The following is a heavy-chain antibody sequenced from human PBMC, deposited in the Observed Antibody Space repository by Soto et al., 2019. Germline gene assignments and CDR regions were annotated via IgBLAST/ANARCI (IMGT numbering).Heavy chain of an antibody. Sequence: GGSLRLSCAASGFMFSAYWMSWVRQAPGKGLEWVANIHGDGGKIYYVDSVKGRFTISRDNAKRSLYLQMNSLRAEDTAVYYCARDFYGGYTYGPGDYWGQGALVTVSS. V-gene: IGHV3-7*01. J-gene: IGHJ4*02. CDR1: GFMFSAYW. CDR2: IHGDGGKI. CDR3: ARDFYGGYTYGPGDY. D-gene: IGHD5-18*01.